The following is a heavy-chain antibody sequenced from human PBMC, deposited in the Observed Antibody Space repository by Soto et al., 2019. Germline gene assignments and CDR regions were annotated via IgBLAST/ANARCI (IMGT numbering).Heavy chain of an antibody. CDR1: GGSISSSSYY. D-gene: IGHD3-10*01. CDR3: ARQGGGGSGSYYMGITYYYYGMDV. J-gene: IGHJ6*02. CDR2: IYYSGST. V-gene: IGHV4-39*01. Sequence: SETLSLTCTVSGGSISSSSYYWGWIRQPPGKGLEWIGSIYYSGSTYYNPSLKIRVTISVDTSKNQFSLKLSSVTAADTAVYYCARQGGGGSGSYYMGITYYYYGMDVWGQGTTVTVSS.